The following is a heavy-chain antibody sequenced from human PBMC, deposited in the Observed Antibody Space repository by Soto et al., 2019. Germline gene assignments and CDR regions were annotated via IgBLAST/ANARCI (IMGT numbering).Heavy chain of an antibody. CDR1: SGSISSSNW. CDR2: IYHSGST. Sequence: SETLSLTCAVSSGSISSSNWWSWVRQPPGKGLEWIGEIYHSGSTNYNPSLKSRVTISVDKSKNQFSLKLSSVTAADTAVYYCARREEILEWLLYSYWGQGTLVTVSS. V-gene: IGHV4-4*02. D-gene: IGHD3-3*01. J-gene: IGHJ4*02. CDR3: ARREEILEWLLYSY.